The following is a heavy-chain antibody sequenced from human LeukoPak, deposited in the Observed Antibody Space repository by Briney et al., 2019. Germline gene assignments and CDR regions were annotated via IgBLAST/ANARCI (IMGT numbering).Heavy chain of an antibody. J-gene: IGHJ4*02. V-gene: IGHV4-39*01. CDR3: ARIEGVPAAILHFDY. D-gene: IGHD2-2*01. CDR2: IYYSGST. CDR1: GGSISGSSYY. Sequence: SETLSLTCTVSGGSISGSSYYWGWIRQPPGTGLEWIGSIYYSGSTYYNPSLKSRVTISVDTSKNQFSLKLSSVTAADTAVYYCARIEGVPAAILHFDYWGQGTLVTVSS.